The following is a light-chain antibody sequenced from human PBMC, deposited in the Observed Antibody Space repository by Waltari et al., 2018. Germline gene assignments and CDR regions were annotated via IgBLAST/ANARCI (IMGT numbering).Light chain of an antibody. CDR1: SSDVGAYTD. CDR3: SSFTRDSTWV. J-gene: IGLJ2*01. V-gene: IGLV2-14*03. CDR2: DVN. Sequence: QSALTQPASVSGSPGQSITISSAGTSSDVGAYTDVSWYQHHPGKAPKLIIYDVNSRPSGVSNRFSGSKSGNTASLTISALQAEDEADYYCSSFTRDSTWVFGAGTKLTVL.